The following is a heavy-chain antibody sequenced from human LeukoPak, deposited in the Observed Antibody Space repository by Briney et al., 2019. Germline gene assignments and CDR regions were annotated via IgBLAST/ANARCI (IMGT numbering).Heavy chain of an antibody. V-gene: IGHV3-7*01. CDR1: GFTFSTYW. CDR3: ASPIGGQMGGY. Sequence: SGGSLRLSCTASGFTFSTYWMSWVRQAPGKGLEWVANTREDGSEKYYVDSVKGRFTISRDNAKNSLYLQMDSLRAEDTAVYYCASPIGGQMGGYWGQGTLVTVSS. D-gene: IGHD3-3*01. J-gene: IGHJ4*02. CDR2: TREDGSEK.